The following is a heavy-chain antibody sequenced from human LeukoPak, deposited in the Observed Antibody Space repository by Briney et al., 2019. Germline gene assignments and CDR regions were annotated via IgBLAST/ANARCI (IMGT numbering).Heavy chain of an antibody. Sequence: PSETLSLTCGVSGGSISNTNWWSWVRQPPGQGLEWIGEIPLTGLTHYNPSLESRVTVSLDKSKNQLSLNLASVTAADTALYYCSRENGAFSPFGYWGQGTLVTVLS. J-gene: IGHJ4*02. D-gene: IGHD2-8*01. CDR3: SRENGAFSPFGY. CDR2: IPLTGLT. CDR1: GGSISNTNW. V-gene: IGHV4-4*02.